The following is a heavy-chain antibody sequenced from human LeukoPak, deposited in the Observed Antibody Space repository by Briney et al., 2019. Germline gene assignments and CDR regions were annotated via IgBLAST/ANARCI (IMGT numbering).Heavy chain of an antibody. Sequence: PGGSLRLSCAASGFTFSSYAMSWIRQAPGKGLEWVSYISSGGSTIYYADSVKGRFTISRDNAKNSLYLQMNSLRAEDTAVYYCARGLDILTGYSRAFDIWGQGTMVTVSS. V-gene: IGHV3-11*01. CDR2: ISSGGSTI. J-gene: IGHJ3*02. CDR1: GFTFSSYA. CDR3: ARGLDILTGYSRAFDI. D-gene: IGHD3-9*01.